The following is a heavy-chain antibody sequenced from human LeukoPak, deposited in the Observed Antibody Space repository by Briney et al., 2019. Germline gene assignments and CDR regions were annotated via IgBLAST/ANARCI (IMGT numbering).Heavy chain of an antibody. CDR3: AKEIYGDYSGY. V-gene: IGHV3-23*01. Sequence: GGSLRLSCAASGFTFSSYAMSWGRPAPGKGLEWVSAISGSGGSTYYADSVKGRFTISRDNSKNTLYLQMNSLRAEDTAVYYCAKEIYGDYSGYWGQGTLVTVSS. CDR2: ISGSGGST. CDR1: GFTFSSYA. D-gene: IGHD4-17*01. J-gene: IGHJ4*02.